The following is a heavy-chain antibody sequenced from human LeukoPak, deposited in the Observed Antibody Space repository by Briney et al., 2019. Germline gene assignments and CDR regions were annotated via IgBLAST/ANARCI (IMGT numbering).Heavy chain of an antibody. V-gene: IGHV4-30-4*01. Sequence: PSQTLSLTCTVSGGSISSGDYYWSWVRQPPGKGLEGIGYIYYCGSTYYNPSLKSRVTISVDTSKNQFSLKLSSVTAGDTAVYYCARGGDIVATIHNDAFDIWGQGTMVTVSS. CDR3: ARGGDIVATIHNDAFDI. CDR2: IYYCGST. J-gene: IGHJ3*02. D-gene: IGHD5-12*01. CDR1: GGSISSGDYY.